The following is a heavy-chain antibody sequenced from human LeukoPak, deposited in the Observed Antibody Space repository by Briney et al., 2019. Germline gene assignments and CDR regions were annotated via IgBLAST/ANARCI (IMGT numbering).Heavy chain of an antibody. CDR3: ARERGKFYDSSGYARGRSWFDP. D-gene: IGHD3-22*01. Sequence: GGSLRLSCAASGFTVSSNYMSWVRQAPGKGLEWVSVIYSGGSTYYADSVKGRFTISRGNSKNTLYLQMNSLRAEDTAVYYCARERGKFYDSSGYARGRSWFDPWGQGTLVTVSS. CDR1: GFTVSSNY. V-gene: IGHV3-66*02. J-gene: IGHJ5*02. CDR2: IYSGGST.